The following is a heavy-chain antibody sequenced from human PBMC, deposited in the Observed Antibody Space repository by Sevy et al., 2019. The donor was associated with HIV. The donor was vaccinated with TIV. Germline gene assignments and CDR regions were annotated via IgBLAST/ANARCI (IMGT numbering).Heavy chain of an antibody. Sequence: GGSLRLSCAASGFTFSNAWMSWVRQAPGKGLEWVGRIKSKTDGGTTDYAAPVKGRFTISRDDSKNNLYLRMNSLKTEEAAIYYRTTDSNKRGLSALLDYWGQGTLVTVSS. CDR2: IKSKTDGGTT. D-gene: IGHD3-10*01. V-gene: IGHV3-15*01. CDR3: TTDSNKRGLSALLDY. J-gene: IGHJ4*02. CDR1: GFTFSNAW.